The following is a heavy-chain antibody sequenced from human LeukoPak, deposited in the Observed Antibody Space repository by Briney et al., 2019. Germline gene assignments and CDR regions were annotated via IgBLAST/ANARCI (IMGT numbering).Heavy chain of an antibody. J-gene: IGHJ5*02. V-gene: IGHV4-30-4*02. D-gene: IGHD5-18*01. CDR2: IYYSGST. CDR3: AAMAVNWFDP. Sequence: SETLSLTCTVSGGSISSGDYYWSWIRQPPGKGLEWIGYIYYSGSTYYNPSPKSRVTMSVDTSKNQFSLRLTSVTAADTAVYYCAAMAVNWFDPWGQGTLVIVSS. CDR1: GGSISSGDYY.